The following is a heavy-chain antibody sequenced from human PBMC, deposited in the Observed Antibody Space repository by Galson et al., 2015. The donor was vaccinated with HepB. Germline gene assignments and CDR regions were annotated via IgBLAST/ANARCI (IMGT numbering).Heavy chain of an antibody. CDR2: ISGSTYI. CDR1: GFSLSAYN. D-gene: IGHD3-9*01. J-gene: IGHJ4*02. V-gene: IGHV3-69-1*01. Sequence: SLRLSCAASGFSLSAYNMNWVRQAPGKGLEWVSSISGSTYIYYKESVKGRFTISRDTAENSVYLQMNSLRVEDTAVYYCARDSGSYDVLTGYSSYFDLWGPGTLVTVPS. CDR3: ARDSGSYDVLTGYSSYFDL.